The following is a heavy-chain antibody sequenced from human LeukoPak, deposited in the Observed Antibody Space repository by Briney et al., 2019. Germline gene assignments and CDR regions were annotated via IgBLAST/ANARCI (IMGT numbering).Heavy chain of an antibody. CDR2: FYHSGGT. V-gene: IGHV4-59*02. CDR3: ARGFSSGWNGRVSFDP. CDR1: GGSVSSYY. Sequence: SETLSLTCTVFGGSVSSYYWIWIRQPPGKGLEWIGFFYHSGGTHYNPSLKSRVTISLDTSKNQLSLNLNSVTAADTAAYYCARGFSSGWNGRVSFDPWGQGTLVTVSS. D-gene: IGHD1-1*01. J-gene: IGHJ5*02.